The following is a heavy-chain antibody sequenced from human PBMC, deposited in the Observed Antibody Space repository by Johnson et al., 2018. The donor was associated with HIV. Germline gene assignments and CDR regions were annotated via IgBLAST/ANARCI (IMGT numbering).Heavy chain of an antibody. CDR1: GFMFDDYA. Sequence: MLLVESGGGVERPGESLRLSCVGSGFMFDDYAMSWVRQVPGKGLEWVSGIDWTGANAGYADSVKGRFTISRDNSKNTLYLQMNSLRAEDTAVYYCARDQSDIVVVVAASDAFDIWGQGTMVTVSS. J-gene: IGHJ3*02. V-gene: IGHV3-20*04. CDR3: ARDQSDIVVVVAASDAFDI. D-gene: IGHD2-15*01. CDR2: IDWTGANA.